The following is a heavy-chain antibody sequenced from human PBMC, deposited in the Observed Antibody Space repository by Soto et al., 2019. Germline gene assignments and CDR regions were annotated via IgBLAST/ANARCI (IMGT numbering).Heavy chain of an antibody. Sequence: QVQLQESGPGLVKPSGTLSLTCAVSSGSVFSSNWWSWVRLPPGKGLEWIGETRNSGGANYIPSLKSRVTITVDSSRNHIFLELSSWTAADTAVYYCASHLVMAGTRGFDHWCLGTLVTVSS. D-gene: IGHD6-19*01. CDR2: TRNSGGA. CDR3: ASHLVMAGTRGFDH. V-gene: IGHV4-4*02. J-gene: IGHJ4*02. CDR1: SGSVFSSNW.